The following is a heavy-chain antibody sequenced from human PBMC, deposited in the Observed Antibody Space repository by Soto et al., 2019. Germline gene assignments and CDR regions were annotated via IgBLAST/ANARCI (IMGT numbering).Heavy chain of an antibody. D-gene: IGHD6-13*01. Sequence: QVQLQESGPGLMKPSQTLSLTCKVSGASLSSGDYYWNWIRQLPGKGLEWIGYIYYTRVTSYNPSLKSRVTMSVDTSKQQFSLKMNSVTAADTAVYFCARAAATGHPVVPDFWGQGALVTVSS. CDR1: GASLSSGDYY. J-gene: IGHJ4*02. CDR3: ARAAATGHPVVPDF. V-gene: IGHV4-31*03. CDR2: IYYTRVT.